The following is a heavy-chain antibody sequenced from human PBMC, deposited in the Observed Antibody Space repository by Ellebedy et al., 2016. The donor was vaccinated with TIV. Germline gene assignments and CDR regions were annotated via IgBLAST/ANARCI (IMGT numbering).Heavy chain of an antibody. J-gene: IGHJ4*02. Sequence: GESLKISCAASEFTFSLYSMNWVRQAPGKGLEWVSSISSDSTYIYYSDSLKSRFTISRDNARNSVYLQMNSLRDEDTALYYCVRDYGYSVDYWGQGTLVTVSS. CDR3: VRDYGYSVDY. V-gene: IGHV3-21*01. CDR2: ISSDSTYI. D-gene: IGHD5-18*01. CDR1: EFTFSLYS.